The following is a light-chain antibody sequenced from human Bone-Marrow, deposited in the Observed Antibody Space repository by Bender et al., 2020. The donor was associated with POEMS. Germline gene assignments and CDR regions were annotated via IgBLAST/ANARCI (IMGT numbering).Light chain of an antibody. CDR3: SSYAGSSNWL. CDR1: NSDVGSYNL. Sequence: QSALTQPASVSGSPGQSITISCTGTNSDVGSYNLVSWYQQHPGKAPKVMISEVSKRPSGVSNRFSGSKSGNTASLTISGLQAEDEAHYYCSSYAGSSNWLFGGGTKLTVL. J-gene: IGLJ3*02. CDR2: EVS. V-gene: IGLV2-23*02.